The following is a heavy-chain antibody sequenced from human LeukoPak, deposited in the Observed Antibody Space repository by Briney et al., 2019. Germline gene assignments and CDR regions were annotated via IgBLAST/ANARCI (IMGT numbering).Heavy chain of an antibody. CDR2: ISSSSSYI. D-gene: IGHD3-16*02. Sequence: PGGSLRLSCAASGFTFSSYSMNWVRQAPGKGLEWVSSISSSSSYIYYADSVKGRFTISRDNAKNSLYLQMNSLRAEDTAVYYCARAYDYVWGSYRFDYWGQGTLVTVFS. V-gene: IGHV3-21*01. J-gene: IGHJ4*02. CDR3: ARAYDYVWGSYRFDY. CDR1: GFTFSSYS.